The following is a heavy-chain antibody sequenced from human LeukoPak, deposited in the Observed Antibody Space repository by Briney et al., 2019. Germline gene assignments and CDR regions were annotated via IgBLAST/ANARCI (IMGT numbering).Heavy chain of an antibody. Sequence: PGGSLRLSCAASGFTFSDYYMNWIRQAPGEGLEWVSYISSSGSTIYYADPVKGRFTISRDNAKNSLYLQMNSLRADDMAVYYCARDSGDYYFDYWGQGTLVTVSS. CDR1: GFTFSDYY. D-gene: IGHD4-17*01. J-gene: IGHJ4*02. CDR3: ARDSGDYYFDY. CDR2: ISSSGSTI. V-gene: IGHV3-11*01.